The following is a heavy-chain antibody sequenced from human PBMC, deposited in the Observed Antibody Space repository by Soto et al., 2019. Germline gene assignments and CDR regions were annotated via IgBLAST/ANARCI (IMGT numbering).Heavy chain of an antibody. CDR1: GGSISSGGYY. D-gene: IGHD1-26*01. V-gene: IGHV4-31*03. CDR2: IFYSGST. Sequence: QLQLQESGPGLVKPSQTLSLTCTVSGGSISSGGYYWSWIRQHPGRGLEWIGYIFYSGSTYYNPSRKGRVTIAVDTAKNQLSLKLSSVTAAEGAVYYWAREGGIVGATAAEYWGQGALVSVSS. CDR3: AREGGIVGATAAEY. J-gene: IGHJ4*02.